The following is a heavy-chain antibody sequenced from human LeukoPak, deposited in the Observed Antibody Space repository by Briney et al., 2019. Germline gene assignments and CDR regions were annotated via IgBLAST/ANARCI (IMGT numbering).Heavy chain of an antibody. Sequence: PSETLSLTCTVSGGSISSSSYYWGWIRQPPGKGLEWIGSIYYSGSTYYNPSLKSRVTISVDTSKNQFSLKLSSVTAADTAVYYCARRLIRFLEWLRFDPWGQGTLVTVSS. V-gene: IGHV4-39*01. D-gene: IGHD3-3*01. J-gene: IGHJ5*02. CDR3: ARRLIRFLEWLRFDP. CDR1: GGSISSSSYY. CDR2: IYYSGST.